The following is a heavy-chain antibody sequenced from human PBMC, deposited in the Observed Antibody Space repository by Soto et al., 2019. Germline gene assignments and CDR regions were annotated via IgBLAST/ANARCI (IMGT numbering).Heavy chain of an antibody. CDR3: ARGKVVAAHRDAFDI. CDR2: IYYSGST. CDR1: GGSISSGDYY. V-gene: IGHV4-30-4*01. D-gene: IGHD2-15*01. J-gene: IGHJ3*02. Sequence: NPSETLSLTCTVSGGSISSGDYYWSWIRQPPGKGLEWIGYIYYSGSTYYNPSLKSRVTISVDTSKNQFSLKLSSVTAADTAVYYCARGKVVAAHRDAFDIWGQGTMVTVPS.